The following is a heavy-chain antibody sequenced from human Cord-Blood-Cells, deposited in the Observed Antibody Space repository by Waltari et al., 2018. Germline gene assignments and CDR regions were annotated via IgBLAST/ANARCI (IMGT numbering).Heavy chain of an antibody. CDR1: GGSFSVYY. V-gene: IGHV4-34*01. CDR2: INHSGST. CDR3: ARHAGDRDAFDI. J-gene: IGHJ3*02. Sequence: QVQLQQWGAGLLKPSETLSLTCAVYGGSFSVYYWSWIRQPPGKGLEWIGEINHSGSTNYNPSLKSRVTISVDTSKNQFSLKLSSVTAADTAVYYCARHAGDRDAFDIWGQGTMVTVSS. D-gene: IGHD7-27*01.